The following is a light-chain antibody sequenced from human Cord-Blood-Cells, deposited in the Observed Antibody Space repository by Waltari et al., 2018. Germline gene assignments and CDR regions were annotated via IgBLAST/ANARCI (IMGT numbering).Light chain of an antibody. V-gene: IGKV1-33*01. Sequence: DVEMIQSPSSLSASVGDRVTITCQASQDISNYLNWYQQKPGKAPKLLIYDASKLETGVPSRFSGSGSGTDFTFTISSLQPEDIATYYCQQYDNLSFTFGPGTKVDIK. CDR2: DAS. CDR3: QQYDNLSFT. CDR1: QDISNY. J-gene: IGKJ3*01.